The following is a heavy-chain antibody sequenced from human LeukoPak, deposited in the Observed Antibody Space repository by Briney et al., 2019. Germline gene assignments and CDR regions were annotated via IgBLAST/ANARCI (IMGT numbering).Heavy chain of an antibody. CDR3: ARDQCCSSTRCPDHYMDV. J-gene: IGHJ6*03. CDR1: GGSISSYY. Sequence: SETLSLTCTVSGGSISSYYWSWIRQPPGKGLEWIGYIYYSGSTNYNPSLKSRVTISVDTSKNQFSLKLSSVTAADTAVYYCARDQCCSSTRCPDHYMDVWGKGTTVTVSS. D-gene: IGHD2-2*01. V-gene: IGHV4-59*01. CDR2: IYYSGST.